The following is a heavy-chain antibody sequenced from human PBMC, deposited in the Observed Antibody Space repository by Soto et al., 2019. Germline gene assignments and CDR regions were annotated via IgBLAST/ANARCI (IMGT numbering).Heavy chain of an antibody. Sequence: QVQLVQSGAEVKKPGSSVRVSCKASGESFSKYTVNWVRQAPRRGLEWMGGVIPRFGTTNYAPTLQGRVTITADQSMNTVFLELSSLRSEDTALYYCARGRGLYNSGRSQLDSWGQGTLVTVSS. D-gene: IGHD1-1*01. V-gene: IGHV1-69*01. CDR1: GESFSKYT. CDR2: VIPRFGTT. J-gene: IGHJ4*02. CDR3: ARGRGLYNSGRSQLDS.